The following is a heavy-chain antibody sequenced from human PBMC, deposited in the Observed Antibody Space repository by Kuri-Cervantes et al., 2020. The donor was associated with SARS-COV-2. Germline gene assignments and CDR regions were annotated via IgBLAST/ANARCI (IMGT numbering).Heavy chain of an antibody. CDR3: ARGSEAGYYYFDY. Sequence: LSLTCASSGFTFSSYGMNWVRQAPGKGLERVSYISSSSSTIYYADSVKGRFTISRDNAKNSLYLQMNSLRDEDTAVYYCARGSEAGYYYFDYWGQGTLVTVSS. J-gene: IGHJ4*02. CDR1: GFTFSSYG. CDR2: ISSSSSTI. V-gene: IGHV3-48*02. D-gene: IGHD3-9*01.